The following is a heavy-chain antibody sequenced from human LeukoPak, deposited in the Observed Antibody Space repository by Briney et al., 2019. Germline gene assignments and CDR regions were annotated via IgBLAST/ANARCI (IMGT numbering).Heavy chain of an antibody. J-gene: IGHJ4*02. V-gene: IGHV1-2*04. D-gene: IGHD4-23*01. Sequence: ASVKVSCKASGYAFTGYYMHWVRQAPGQGLEWMGWINPNSGGTNYAQKFQGWVTMTRDTSISTAYMELTRLRSDDTAVYYCARGVETVLTPHFDYWGQGTLVTVPS. CDR1: GYAFTGYY. CDR2: INPNSGGT. CDR3: ARGVETVLTPHFDY.